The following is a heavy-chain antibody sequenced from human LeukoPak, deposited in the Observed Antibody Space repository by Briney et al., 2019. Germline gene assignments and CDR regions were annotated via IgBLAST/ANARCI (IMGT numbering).Heavy chain of an antibody. V-gene: IGHV3-48*04. CDR2: ISSSSSTI. J-gene: IGHJ3*02. Sequence: PGGSLRLSCAASGFTFSSYAMSWVRQAPGKGLEWVSYISSSSSTIYYADSVKGRFTISRDNAKNSLYLQMNSLRAEDTAVYYCARDLSPDAFDIWGQGTMVTVSS. CDR3: ARDLSPDAFDI. CDR1: GFTFSSYA.